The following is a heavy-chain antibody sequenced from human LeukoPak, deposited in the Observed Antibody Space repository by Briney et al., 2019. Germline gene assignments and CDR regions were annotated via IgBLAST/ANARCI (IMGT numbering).Heavy chain of an antibody. CDR3: GRHHHSGYCDL. V-gene: IGHV4-39*01. D-gene: IGHD3-16*01. J-gene: IGHJ4*02. CDR2: ISFSGST. Sequence: SETLSLTCTVSGGSISLTSNYYWAWIRQPPGKGLEWIGSISFSGSTYYNPSLKSPVTISVDTPKNHFSLKLSSVTAADTAVYYCGRHHHSGYCDLWGQGTLVTVSS. CDR1: GGSISLTSNYY.